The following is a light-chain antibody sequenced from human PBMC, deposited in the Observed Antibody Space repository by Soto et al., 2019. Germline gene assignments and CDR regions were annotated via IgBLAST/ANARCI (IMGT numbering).Light chain of an antibody. Sequence: EIVMTQSPATLSVSPGERATLSCRASQSISTRLAWYQQKPGQAPRLLIYDASTRATGIPARFSGSGSGTEFTLTISSLQSEDFALYYCQQYNVFPSLTFGGGTKVEIK. V-gene: IGKV3-15*01. J-gene: IGKJ4*01. CDR1: QSISTR. CDR2: DAS. CDR3: QQYNVFPSLT.